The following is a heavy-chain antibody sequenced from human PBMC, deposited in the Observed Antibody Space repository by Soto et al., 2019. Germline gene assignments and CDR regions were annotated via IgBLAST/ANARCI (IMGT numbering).Heavy chain of an antibody. CDR1: GFSFTTTRMG. V-gene: IGHV2-5*02. J-gene: IGHJ4*02. D-gene: IGHD1-1*01. CDR3: AHRDSTGTTTYFDS. Sequence: QITLKEAGPTLVKPTANLTLTCTFSGFSFTTTRMGLGWTRQPPGKALEWLAIIYWDGESRYNPLLRRRLTLTEETSKNQVVLTMTNMDPKDTATDYCAHRDSTGTTTYFDSWGQGIPVTVAS. CDR2: IYWDGES.